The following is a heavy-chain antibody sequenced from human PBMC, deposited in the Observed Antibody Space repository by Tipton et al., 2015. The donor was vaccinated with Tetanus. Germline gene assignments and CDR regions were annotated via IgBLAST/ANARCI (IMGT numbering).Heavy chain of an antibody. V-gene: IGHV4-31*03. CDR1: GGSISNTGDY. Sequence: TLSLTCTVSGGSISNTGDYWGWIRQHPGKGLEWIAYIYHSGSTYYNPSLRSRLSISVDTSKNQVSLRLSSVTAADTAVYYCARDRPYCRGGNCYQDWFDPWGQGTLVTVSS. CDR3: ARDRPYCRGGNCYQDWFDP. J-gene: IGHJ5*02. D-gene: IGHD2-15*01. CDR2: IYHSGST.